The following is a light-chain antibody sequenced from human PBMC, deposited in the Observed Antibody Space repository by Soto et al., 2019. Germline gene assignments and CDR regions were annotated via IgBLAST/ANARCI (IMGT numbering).Light chain of an antibody. V-gene: IGKV1-5*01. CDR3: QQYETYLKT. CDR1: QSINKW. J-gene: IGKJ1*01. CDR2: DAS. Sequence: IQITLSPYTLSAFVGDRVPITCRASQSINKWLAWYQQKPGKAPKILIYDASSLESGVPSRFSGSGSGTEFTLTISRVQPEDFATYYCQQYETYLKTFGQGTKVDIK.